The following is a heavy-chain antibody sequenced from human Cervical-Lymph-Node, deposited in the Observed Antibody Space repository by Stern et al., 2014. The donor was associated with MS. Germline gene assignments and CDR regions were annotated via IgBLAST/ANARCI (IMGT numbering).Heavy chain of an antibody. Sequence: EVHLVESGGGLVKPGGSLRLSCAVSGFTFSTYNMNWVRQAPGKGPEWVSSISRTSTYIYYADSVKGRFTISRDNAANLLYLQMHSLRAEDTAVYHCARGHYSTKVKPKDAFDIWGQGTMVTVSS. CDR2: ISRTSTYI. CDR3: ARGHYSTKVKPKDAFDI. CDR1: GFTFSTYN. J-gene: IGHJ3*02. V-gene: IGHV3-21*01. D-gene: IGHD2/OR15-2a*01.